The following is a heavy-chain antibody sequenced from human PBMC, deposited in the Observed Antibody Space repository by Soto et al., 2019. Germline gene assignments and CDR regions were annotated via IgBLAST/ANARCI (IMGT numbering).Heavy chain of an antibody. CDR1: GFTFSSFA. V-gene: IGHV3-23*01. CDR2: IGTSASIT. Sequence: EVQLLESGGNLVQPGGSLRLSCAASGFTFSSFAMSWVRQAPGKGLEWVSVIGTSASITAYADSVRGRFTISRDNSQNTLYLQMNSLRAEDTAVYYCVARGSGWYHWGGQGTLVTVSS. D-gene: IGHD6-19*01. CDR3: VARGSGWYHW. J-gene: IGHJ4*02.